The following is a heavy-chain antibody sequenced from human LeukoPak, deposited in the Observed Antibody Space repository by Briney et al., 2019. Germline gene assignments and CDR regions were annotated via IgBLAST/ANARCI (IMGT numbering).Heavy chain of an antibody. V-gene: IGHV1-18*01. CDR1: GYTFTSYG. Sequence: ASVMVSCKASGYTFTSYGISWVRQAPGQGLEWMGWISTYTGNTYYPQKHQGRVTMTTDTSTSTAYMELRSLTSDDTAAYYCVRDFTSYCTGGSCYSGIDHWGQGTLVTVSS. J-gene: IGHJ4*02. CDR2: ISTYTGNT. CDR3: VRDFTSYCTGGSCYSGIDH. D-gene: IGHD2-15*01.